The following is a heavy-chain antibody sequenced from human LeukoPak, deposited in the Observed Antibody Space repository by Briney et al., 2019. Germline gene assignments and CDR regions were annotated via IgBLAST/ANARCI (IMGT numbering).Heavy chain of an antibody. J-gene: IGHJ5*02. CDR1: GFTLSDYY. V-gene: IGHV3-11*01. CDR2: ISGSGTTI. CDR3: VRAAEAGSYGWSDP. Sequence: GGTLRLSCAASGFTLSDYYRNRMRQAPGKGLEWSSYISGSGTTINYADSVKGRFTISRDNAKKSLYLQMNSLRVEDTAVYYWVRAAEAGSYGWSDPWGQGTLVTVSS. D-gene: IGHD3-10*01.